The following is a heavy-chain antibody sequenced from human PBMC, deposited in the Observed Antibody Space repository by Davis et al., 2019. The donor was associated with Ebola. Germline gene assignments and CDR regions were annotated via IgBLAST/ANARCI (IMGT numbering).Heavy chain of an antibody. D-gene: IGHD3-16*01. CDR1: GDSISSSNW. J-gene: IGHJ3*02. CDR3: ARGGRGAFDI. V-gene: IGHV4-4*02. CDR2: IYHSGST. Sequence: GSLRLSCAVSGDSISSSNWWRWVRQPPGKGLEWIGDIYHSGSTNYNPSLKSRVTISVDKSKNQFSLKLSSVTAADTAVYYCARGGRGAFDIWGQGTMVTVSS.